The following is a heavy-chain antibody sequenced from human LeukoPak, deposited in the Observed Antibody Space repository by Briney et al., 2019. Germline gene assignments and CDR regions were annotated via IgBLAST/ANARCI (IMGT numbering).Heavy chain of an antibody. Sequence: ASVKLSCKASGYTFTGYYMHWVRQAPGQGLERMGWINPNSGGTNYAQKFKGRVTMTRDTSISTAYMELSRLRSDDTAVYYCARDEDTVTTGGWFDPWGQGTLVTVSS. CDR3: ARDEDTVTTGGWFDP. CDR1: GYTFTGYY. D-gene: IGHD4-17*01. V-gene: IGHV1-2*02. CDR2: INPNSGGT. J-gene: IGHJ5*02.